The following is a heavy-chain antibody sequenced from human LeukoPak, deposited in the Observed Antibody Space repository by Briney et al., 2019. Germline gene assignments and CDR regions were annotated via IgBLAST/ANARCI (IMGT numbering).Heavy chain of an antibody. D-gene: IGHD4-11*01. CDR2: IHHTDGT. J-gene: IGHJ6*03. Sequence: SGTLSLTCTVSGASISSYYWTWVRQPPGKELEWIGYIHHTDGTNYNPSLESRVTISLDTSNNQLSLTLRSVTASDTAVYYCARGGLYRGFYYYNDVWAKGTTVTVSS. V-gene: IGHV4-59*01. CDR3: ARGGLYRGFYYYNDV. CDR1: GASISSYY.